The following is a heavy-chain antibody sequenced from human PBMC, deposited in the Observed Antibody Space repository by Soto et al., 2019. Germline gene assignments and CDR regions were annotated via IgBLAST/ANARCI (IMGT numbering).Heavy chain of an antibody. V-gene: IGHV4-59*01. D-gene: IGHD4-17*01. CDR2: VFYTGST. Sequence: QVHLQESGPGLVKPSETLSLFCNVSGGSMSNNYWSWIRQAPGKGLEWIGYVFYTGSTNYNPSLKSRVTISVDPSKKYFSLRLSSVTAADTAVYYCARSLTVTRFDQWGQGTRVIFS. J-gene: IGHJ4*02. CDR3: ARSLTVTRFDQ. CDR1: GGSMSNNY.